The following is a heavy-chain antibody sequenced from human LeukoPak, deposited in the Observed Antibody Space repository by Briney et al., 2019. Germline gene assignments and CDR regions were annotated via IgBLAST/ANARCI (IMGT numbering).Heavy chain of an antibody. D-gene: IGHD2-2*01. Sequence: GGSLRPSCAASGFTFSSYAMHWVRQAPGKGLEWVAVISYDGSNKYYADSVKGRFTISRDNSKNTLYLQMNSLRAEDTAVYYCARDRGYCSSTSCPLDYRGQGTLVTVSS. J-gene: IGHJ4*02. CDR3: ARDRGYCSSTSCPLDY. V-gene: IGHV3-30*04. CDR1: GFTFSSYA. CDR2: ISYDGSNK.